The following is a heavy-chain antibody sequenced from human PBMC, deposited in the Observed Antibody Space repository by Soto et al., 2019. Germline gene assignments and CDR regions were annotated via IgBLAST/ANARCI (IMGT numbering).Heavy chain of an antibody. V-gene: IGHV1-18*01. CDR1: GYTFTSYG. D-gene: IGHD2-15*01. CDR2: ISAYNGNT. Sequence: ASVKVSCKASGYTFTSYGISWVRQAPGQGLEWMGWISAYNGNTNYAQKLQGRVTMTTDTSTSTAYMELRSLRSDDTAVYYCAREPGVVVVVAATRGAFDIWGQGTMVTVSS. J-gene: IGHJ3*02. CDR3: AREPGVVVVVAATRGAFDI.